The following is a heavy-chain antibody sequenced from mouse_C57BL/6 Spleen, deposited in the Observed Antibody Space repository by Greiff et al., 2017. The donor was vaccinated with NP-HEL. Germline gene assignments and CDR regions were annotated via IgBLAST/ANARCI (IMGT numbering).Heavy chain of an antibody. CDR3: ARKSNGFAY. CDR2: IWSGGST. CDR1: GFSLTSYG. Sequence: QVQLQQSGPGLVQPSQSLSITCTVSGFSLTSYGVHWVRQSPGKGLEWLGVIWSGGSTDYNAAFISRLSISKDNSKSQVFLKMSRQQADDTAIYYCARKSNGFAYWGQGTLVTVSA. V-gene: IGHV2-2*01. J-gene: IGHJ3*01.